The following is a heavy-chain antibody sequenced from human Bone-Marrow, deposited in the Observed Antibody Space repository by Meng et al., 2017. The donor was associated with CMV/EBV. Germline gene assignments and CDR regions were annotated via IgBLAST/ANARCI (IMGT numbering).Heavy chain of an antibody. Sequence: GGSLISCAASGFTFDDYAMHWVRQAPGKGLEWFSGISWNSGSIGYADSVKGRFTISRDNAKNSLYLQMNSLRAEDTALYYCAKDIGPNTYYYYGMDVWGQGTTVTVSS. CDR3: AKDIGPNTYYYYGMDV. V-gene: IGHV3-9*01. CDR1: GFTFDDYA. CDR2: ISWNSGSI. D-gene: IGHD2-8*01. J-gene: IGHJ6*02.